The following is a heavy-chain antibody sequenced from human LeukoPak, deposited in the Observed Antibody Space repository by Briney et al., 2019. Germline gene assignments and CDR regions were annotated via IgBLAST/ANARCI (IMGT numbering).Heavy chain of an antibody. CDR2: ITSGGTYI. D-gene: IGHD1-26*01. CDR3: ARGGAAPDY. V-gene: IGHV3-21*01. J-gene: IGHJ4*02. Sequence: GGSRRLFCAASGFTFSDFSMNWVRQAPGKGLEWVSSITSGGTYIYYADSVTGRFTISRENAKNSLYLQMNSLRVEDTAVYYCARGGAAPDYWGQGTLVTVSS. CDR1: GFTFSDFS.